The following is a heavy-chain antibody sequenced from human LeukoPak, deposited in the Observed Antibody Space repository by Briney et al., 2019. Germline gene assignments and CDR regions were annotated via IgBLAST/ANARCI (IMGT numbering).Heavy chain of an antibody. J-gene: IGHJ5*02. CDR2: IGGSGVNT. CDR1: GFTVSSNY. Sequence: GGSLRLSCAASGFTVSSNYMSWVRQAPGKGLEWVSVIGGSGVNTFYADSVKGRFTISRDNSKNTLYLQMNSLRVEDTAVYYCAKGMSGSSPYNWFDPWGQGTLVTVSS. CDR3: AKGMSGSSPYNWFDP. D-gene: IGHD1-26*01. V-gene: IGHV3-23*01.